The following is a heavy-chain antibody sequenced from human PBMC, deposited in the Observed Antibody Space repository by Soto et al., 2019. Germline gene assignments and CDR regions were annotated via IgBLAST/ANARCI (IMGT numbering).Heavy chain of an antibody. CDR3: AREYDTGIAAAGSFDY. J-gene: IGHJ4*02. CDR2: ISVYNGNT. CDR1: GYIFTAYG. V-gene: IGHV1-18*01. D-gene: IGHD6-13*01. Sequence: ASVKVSCKASGYIFTAYGFSWVRQAPGQGLEWMGWISVYNGNTKYAQKLQGRGTMTTDTMTSTAYMELRSLRSEGTAVDYCAREYDTGIAAAGSFDYWGQGTLVNVSS.